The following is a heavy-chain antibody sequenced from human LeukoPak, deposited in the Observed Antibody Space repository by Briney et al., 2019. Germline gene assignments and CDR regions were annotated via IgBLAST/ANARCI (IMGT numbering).Heavy chain of an antibody. Sequence: GGSLRLSCAVSGFTFSKFWMSWVRQAPGRGLEWVANIHTEGNEKYHVESVKGRFTISRDNAKNLLFLQMNGLRVEDTAVYYCARGDDFSGDHWGQGTLVTVSS. V-gene: IGHV3-7*04. CDR3: ARGDDFSGDH. CDR1: GFTFSKFW. CDR2: IHTEGNEK. J-gene: IGHJ4*02. D-gene: IGHD1-1*01.